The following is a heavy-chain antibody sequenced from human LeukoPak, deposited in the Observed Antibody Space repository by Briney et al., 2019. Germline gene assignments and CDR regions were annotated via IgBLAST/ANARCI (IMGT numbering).Heavy chain of an antibody. CDR1: GFSFSSYW. D-gene: IGHD3-3*01. CDR2: IKQDGSEK. J-gene: IGHJ4*02. V-gene: IGHV3-7*01. Sequence: GGSLRLSCAGSGFSFSSYWMTWVRQAPGKGLEWVAHIKQDGSEKYYADSVKGRFTISRDNAKNSLYLQMNSLRAEDTAVYYCARETNDFWGGRRIDYWGQGTLVTVSS. CDR3: ARETNDFWGGRRIDY.